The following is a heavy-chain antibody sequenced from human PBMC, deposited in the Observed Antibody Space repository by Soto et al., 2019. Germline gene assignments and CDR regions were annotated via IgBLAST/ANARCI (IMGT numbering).Heavy chain of an antibody. Sequence: EVQLVESGGNLVQPGGSLKLSCAASGYTFSGSAIHWVRQASGKGLEWVGRIRSKANNYATAYAASVTGRFTVSRDDSKNTGYLQMNSLKPEDTAVYYCTVGDSTPADYWGQGTLVTVSS. V-gene: IGHV3-73*02. J-gene: IGHJ4*02. CDR2: IRSKANNYAT. CDR3: TVGDSTPADY. CDR1: GYTFSGSA. D-gene: IGHD2-2*01.